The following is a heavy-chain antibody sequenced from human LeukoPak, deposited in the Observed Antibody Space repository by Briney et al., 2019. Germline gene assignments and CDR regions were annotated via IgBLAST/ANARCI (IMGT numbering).Heavy chain of an antibody. J-gene: IGHJ5*02. CDR2: IYTSGST. D-gene: IGHD3-9*01. CDR1: GGSISSGSYY. V-gene: IGHV4-61*09. Sequence: SETLSLTCTVSGGSISSGSYYWSWIRQPARKGLEWIGHIYTSGSTNYNPSLKSRVTISVDTSKNQFSLKLSSVTAADTAVYYCARGRSMTGYYRGANWFDPWGQGTLVTVSS. CDR3: ARGRSMTGYYRGANWFDP.